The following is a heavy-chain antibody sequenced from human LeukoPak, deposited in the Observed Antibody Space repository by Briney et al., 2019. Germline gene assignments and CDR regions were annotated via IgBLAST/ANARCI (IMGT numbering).Heavy chain of an antibody. Sequence: GGSLRLSCAASGFTFSSYAMSWVRQAPGKGLEWVSAISGSGGSTYYADSVKGRFTISRDNSKNTLYLQMNSLRAEGTAVYYCAKLDSSSWYKVSYYFDYWGQGTLVTVSS. CDR3: AKLDSSSWYKVSYYFDY. V-gene: IGHV3-23*01. CDR1: GFTFSSYA. D-gene: IGHD6-13*01. CDR2: ISGSGGST. J-gene: IGHJ4*02.